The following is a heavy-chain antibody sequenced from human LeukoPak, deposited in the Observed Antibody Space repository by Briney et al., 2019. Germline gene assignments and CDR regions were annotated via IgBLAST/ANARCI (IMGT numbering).Heavy chain of an antibody. CDR3: SKDLYDFWSGYYPIDY. Sequence: GGSLRLSCAGSGFTFSNSGMHWVRQAPGKGLEWVAVISGRGGSTYYADSVKGRFIISRDNSKNTLYLQMTSLRVEDTAVYYCSKDLYDFWSGYYPIDYWGQGTLVTVSS. D-gene: IGHD3/OR15-3a*01. CDR1: GFTFSNSG. J-gene: IGHJ4*02. V-gene: IGHV3-23*01. CDR2: ISGRGGST.